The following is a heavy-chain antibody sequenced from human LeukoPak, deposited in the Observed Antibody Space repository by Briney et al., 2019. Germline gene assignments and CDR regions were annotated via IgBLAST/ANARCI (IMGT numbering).Heavy chain of an antibody. D-gene: IGHD2-15*01. CDR1: GFTFSSYA. V-gene: IGHV3-23*01. CDR2: ISGSGGST. J-gene: IGHJ4*02. CDR3: AKDLSPCSGGSCTS. Sequence: GRSLRLSCAASGFTFSSYAMSWVRQAPGKGLEWVSAISGSGGSTYYADSVKGRFTISRDNSKNTLYLQMNSLRAEDTAVYYCAKDLSPCSGGSCTSWGQGTLVTVSS.